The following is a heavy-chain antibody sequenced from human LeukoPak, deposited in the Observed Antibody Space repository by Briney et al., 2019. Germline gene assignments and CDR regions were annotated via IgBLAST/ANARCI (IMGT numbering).Heavy chain of an antibody. CDR3: AKDRFASGDFDY. Sequence: GGSLRLSCAASGFTFSSYAMSWVRQPPGKGLEWVSAISGSGASTYYADSVKGRFTISRDNSKNTLYLQMNSLRAEDTAVYYCAKDRFASGDFDYWGQGTLVTVSS. V-gene: IGHV3-23*01. J-gene: IGHJ4*02. D-gene: IGHD1-26*01. CDR2: ISGSGAST. CDR1: GFTFSSYA.